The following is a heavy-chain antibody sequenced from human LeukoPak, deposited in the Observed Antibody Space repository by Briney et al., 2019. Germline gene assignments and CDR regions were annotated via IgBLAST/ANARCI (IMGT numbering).Heavy chain of an antibody. CDR3: ARKGRFGGRIAVAGIDAFDI. CDR1: GGSISSYY. CDR2: IYYSGST. V-gene: IGHV4-59*01. D-gene: IGHD6-19*01. J-gene: IGHJ3*02. Sequence: PSETLSLTCTVSGGSISSYYWSWIRQPPGKGLEWIGYIYYSGSTNYNPSLKSRVTISVDTSKNQFSLKLSSVTAADTAVYYCARKGRFGGRIAVAGIDAFDIWGQGTMVTVSS.